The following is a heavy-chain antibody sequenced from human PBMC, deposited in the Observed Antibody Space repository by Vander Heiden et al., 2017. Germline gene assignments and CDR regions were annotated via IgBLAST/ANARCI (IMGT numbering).Heavy chain of an antibody. Sequence: QPQLLQSGAEVKKPGTSVKVSCETSGYAFETYGISWVRQAPGQGPEWMGWISGYNANTKYAQKFQGRVTLWTDTSTSTAYMELKSLRSDDTAFYYCARDSSSWRGAHWLAPWGQGTLVTVSS. D-gene: IGHD6-13*01. CDR3: ARDSSSWRGAHWLAP. V-gene: IGHV1-18*01. CDR1: GYAFETYG. J-gene: IGHJ5*02. CDR2: ISGYNANT.